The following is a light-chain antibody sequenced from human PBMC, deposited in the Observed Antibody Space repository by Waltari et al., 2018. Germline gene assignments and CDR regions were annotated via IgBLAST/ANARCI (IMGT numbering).Light chain of an antibody. CDR3: QSYDSSLSGSMV. V-gene: IGLV1-40*01. Sequence: QSVLTQPPSVSGAPGQRVTISCTGSSSNIGAGYDVHWYQQLPGTAPKLLIYGNRIRPSGVPDRFSGSKSGTSASLAITGLQAEDEADYYCQSYDSSLSGSMVFGGGTKLTVL. CDR2: GNR. CDR1: SSNIGAGYD. J-gene: IGLJ3*02.